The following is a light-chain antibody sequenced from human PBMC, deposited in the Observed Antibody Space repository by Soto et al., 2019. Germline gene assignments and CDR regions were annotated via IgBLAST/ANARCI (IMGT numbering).Light chain of an antibody. CDR3: QHYNNWPL. Sequence: DIQMTQSPSTLSASVGDRVTITGRASQSISSWLAWYQQKPGKAPKLLIYDASSLESGVPSRFSGSGSGTEFTLTISSLQSEVFAVYYCQHYNNWPLFRGGTKVEIK. V-gene: IGKV1-5*01. J-gene: IGKJ4*01. CDR2: DAS. CDR1: QSISSW.